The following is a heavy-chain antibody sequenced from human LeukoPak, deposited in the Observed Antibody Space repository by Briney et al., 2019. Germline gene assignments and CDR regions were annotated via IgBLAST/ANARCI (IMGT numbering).Heavy chain of an antibody. CDR3: ANGGGPPSRSGYYSY. D-gene: IGHD3-22*01. CDR2: IIPIFGTA. J-gene: IGHJ4*02. V-gene: IGHV1-69*05. Sequence: GASVKVSCKASGGTFSSYAISWVRQAPGQGLEWMGGIIPIFGTANYAQKFQGRVTITTDESTSTAYMELSSLRSEDTAVYYCANGGGPPSRSGYYSYWGQGTLVTVSS. CDR1: GGTFSSYA.